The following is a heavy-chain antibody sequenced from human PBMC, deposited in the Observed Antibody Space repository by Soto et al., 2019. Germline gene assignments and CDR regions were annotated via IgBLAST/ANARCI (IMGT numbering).Heavy chain of an antibody. Sequence: EVQLLESGGGLVQPGGSLRLSCAASGFTFSSYAMSWVRQAPGKGLEWVSAISGSGGSTYYADSVKGRFTISRENAKNSLYLQMNSLRAEDTAVYYCARALYGSGSYYRNWFDPWGQGTLVTVSS. V-gene: IGHV3-23*01. CDR1: GFTFSSYA. D-gene: IGHD3-10*01. CDR2: ISGSGGST. J-gene: IGHJ5*02. CDR3: ARALYGSGSYYRNWFDP.